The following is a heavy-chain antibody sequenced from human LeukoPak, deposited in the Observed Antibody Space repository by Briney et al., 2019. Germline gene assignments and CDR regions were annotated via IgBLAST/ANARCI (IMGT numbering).Heavy chain of an antibody. Sequence: GASVKVSCKASGYTFTSYGISWVRQAPGQGLEWMGWISAYNGNTNYAQKLQGRVTMTTGTSTSTAYMELRSLRSDDAAVYYCARPIDEDYGGNSYYFDYWGQGTLVTVSS. CDR2: ISAYNGNT. CDR3: ARPIDEDYGGNSYYFDY. V-gene: IGHV1-18*01. CDR1: GYTFTSYG. J-gene: IGHJ4*02. D-gene: IGHD4-23*01.